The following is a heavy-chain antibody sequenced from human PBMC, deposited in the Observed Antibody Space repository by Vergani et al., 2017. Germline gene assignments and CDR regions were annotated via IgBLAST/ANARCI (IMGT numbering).Heavy chain of an antibody. V-gene: IGHV5-51*01. CDR1: GYSFTSYW. CDR3: VRGPDIVATIGTFYYYYGMDV. D-gene: IGHD5-12*01. J-gene: IGHJ6*02. Sequence: EVQLVQSGAVVKKPGESLKISCKGSGYSFTSYWIGWVRQMPGKGLEWMGIIYPGDSDTRYSPSFQGQATISADKSISTAYLQWSSLKASDTAMYYCVRGPDIVATIGTFYYYYGMDVWGQGTTVTVSS. CDR2: IYPGDSDT.